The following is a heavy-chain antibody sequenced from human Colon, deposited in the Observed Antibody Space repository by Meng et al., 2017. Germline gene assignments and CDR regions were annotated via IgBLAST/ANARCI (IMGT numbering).Heavy chain of an antibody. D-gene: IGHD3-22*01. V-gene: IGHV4-38-2*02. CDR2: IYHSGST. CDR1: DYSISSGNF. CDR3: ARQSPDYYDSSGYYY. Sequence: SETLSLTCTVSDYSISSGNFWGWIRQPPGKGLEWIGHIYHSGSTYYNPSLMRRVTISVDTSKNQFSLTLSSVTAADTAVYYCARQSPDYYDSSGYYYWGQGTLVTVSS. J-gene: IGHJ4*02.